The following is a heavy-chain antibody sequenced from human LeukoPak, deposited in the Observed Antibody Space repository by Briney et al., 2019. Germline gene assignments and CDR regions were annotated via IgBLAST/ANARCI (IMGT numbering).Heavy chain of an antibody. CDR2: ISLSGRT. D-gene: IGHD1-26*01. CDR3: SRESGAFSPFGY. Sequence: PSETLSLTCDVSGGSISRTNWWSWVRQPPGQGLEWIGEISLSGRTNYNPSLQSRVTMSLDESKNQVSLDLASVTDADTAVYYCSRESGAFSPFGYWGQGTLVTVHS. J-gene: IGHJ4*02. CDR1: GGSISRTNW. V-gene: IGHV4-4*02.